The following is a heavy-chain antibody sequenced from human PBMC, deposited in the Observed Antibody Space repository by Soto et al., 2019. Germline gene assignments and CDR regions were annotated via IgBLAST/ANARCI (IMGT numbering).Heavy chain of an antibody. CDR2: IYPGDSDT. D-gene: IGHD6-25*01. J-gene: IGHJ6*02. CDR3: ARHIESGIAAATSYYYYGMDV. V-gene: IGHV5-51*01. Sequence: GESLKLSCKGSGYSFTNYWIGWVRQMPGKGLEWMGIIYPGDSDTRYSPSFQGQVTISADKSISTAYLQWSSLKASDTAVYYCARHIESGIAAATSYYYYGMDVWGQGTTVTVSS. CDR1: GYSFTNYW.